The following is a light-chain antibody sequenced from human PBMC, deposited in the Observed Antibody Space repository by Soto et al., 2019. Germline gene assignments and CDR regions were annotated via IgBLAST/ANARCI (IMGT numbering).Light chain of an antibody. V-gene: IGKV3-20*01. CDR2: GAS. CDR1: QSVSSSY. Sequence: EIVLTQSPGTLSLSPGERATLSCRASQSVSSSYLAWYQQKTGQAPRLLIYGASSRATGIPDSFSGSESGTDFTLTISILEPEDFAVYYCQQYGSSPLITFGQGTRLEIK. J-gene: IGKJ5*01. CDR3: QQYGSSPLIT.